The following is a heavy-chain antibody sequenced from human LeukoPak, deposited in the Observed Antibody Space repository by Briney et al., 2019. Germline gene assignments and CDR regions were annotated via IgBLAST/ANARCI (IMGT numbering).Heavy chain of an antibody. CDR1: GFTFDSYW. D-gene: IGHD6-19*01. CDR2: IKGDGSGT. CDR3: LRGRLGDY. J-gene: IGHJ4*02. V-gene: IGHV3-74*01. Sequence: GGSLRLSCAASGFTFDSYWMHWVRQAPGKGLVWVSRIKGDGSGTSYADSVKGRFTISRDNAKNTLYLQMNSLRAEDTAVYYCLRGRLGDYWGQGTLVTVSS.